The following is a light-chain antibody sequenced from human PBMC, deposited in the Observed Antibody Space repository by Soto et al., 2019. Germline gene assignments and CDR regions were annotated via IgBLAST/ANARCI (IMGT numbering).Light chain of an antibody. V-gene: IGKV1-5*03. CDR1: QSISSW. J-gene: IGKJ2*01. CDR3: QQHNSYVTT. Sequence: DIQMTQSPSTLSASVGDRVTITCRASQSISSWLAWYQQKPGKAPKVLIYKASSLESGVPSRFSGSGSGTEFTLTISSLQPDDFAPYYCQQHNSYVTTFGQGTKLEIK. CDR2: KAS.